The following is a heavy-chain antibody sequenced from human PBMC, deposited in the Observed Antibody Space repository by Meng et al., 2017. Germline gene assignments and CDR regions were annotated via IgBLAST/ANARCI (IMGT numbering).Heavy chain of an antibody. J-gene: IGHJ6*02. D-gene: IGHD6-13*01. CDR2: IYYSGST. CDR1: GGSISSSSYY. Sequence: SETLSLTCTVSGGSISSSSYYWGWIRQPPGKGLEWIGSIYYSGSTYYNPSLKSRVTISVDTSKNQFSLKLSSVTAADTAVYYCARDPPAGTNYYYYGTDVWGQGTTVTVSS. CDR3: ARDPPAGTNYYYYGTDV. V-gene: IGHV4-39*07.